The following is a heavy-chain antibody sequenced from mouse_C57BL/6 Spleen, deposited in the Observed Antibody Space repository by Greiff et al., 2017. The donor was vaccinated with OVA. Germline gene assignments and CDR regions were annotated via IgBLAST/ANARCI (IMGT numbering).Heavy chain of an antibody. CDR2: INPGSGGT. V-gene: IGHV1-54*01. Sequence: QVHVKQSGAELVRPGTSVKVSCKASGYAFTNYLIEWVKQRPGQGLEWIGVINPGSGGTNYNEKFKGKATLTADKSSSTAYMQLSSLTSEDSAVYFCARSAYGSSYPYAMDYWGQGTSVTVSS. CDR3: ARSAYGSSYPYAMDY. J-gene: IGHJ4*01. D-gene: IGHD1-1*01. CDR1: GYAFTNYL.